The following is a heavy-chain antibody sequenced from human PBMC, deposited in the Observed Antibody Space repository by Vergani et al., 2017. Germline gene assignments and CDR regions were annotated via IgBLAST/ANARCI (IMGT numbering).Heavy chain of an antibody. J-gene: IGHJ6*02. V-gene: IGHV3-49*04. CDR1: GFTFGDYA. CDR2: IRSKAYGGTT. D-gene: IGHD3-10*01. Sequence: VQLVESGGGVVQPGGSLRLSCAASGFTFGDYAMSWVHQAPGKGLEWVGFIRSKAYGGTTEYAASVKGRFTISRDDSKSIAYLQMNSLKTEDTAVYYCTSGYYYGSGTALYYYYGMDVWGQGTTVTVSS. CDR3: TSGYYYGSGTALYYYYGMDV.